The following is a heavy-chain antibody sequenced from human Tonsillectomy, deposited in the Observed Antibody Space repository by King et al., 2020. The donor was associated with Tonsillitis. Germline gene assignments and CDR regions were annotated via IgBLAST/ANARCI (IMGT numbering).Heavy chain of an antibody. Sequence: EVQLVESGGGLVQSGGSLRLSCEASGFTFSDYGMSWVRQAPGKGLEWVSSISGSGGYTFYADSVEGRFSISRDNSKNTLCLQMNSLRAEDTAVYYCAKQIGFCSGETCSLDYWGQGALVTVSS. V-gene: IGHV3-23*04. CDR2: ISGSGGYT. CDR1: GFTFSDYG. CDR3: AKQIGFCSGETCSLDY. D-gene: IGHD2-15*01. J-gene: IGHJ4*02.